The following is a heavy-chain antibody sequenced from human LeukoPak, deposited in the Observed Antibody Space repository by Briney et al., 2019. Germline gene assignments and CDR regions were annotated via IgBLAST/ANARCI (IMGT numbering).Heavy chain of an antibody. CDR3: ARGRGGDYFQTMDV. V-gene: IGHV4-31*03. J-gene: IGHJ6*02. D-gene: IGHD4-17*01. CDR1: GGSISSGGYY. CDR2: IYCSVST. Sequence: PSETLSLTCTVSGGSISSGGYYWSLIRQHPVKGLEWIRYIYCSVSTYYSPSLKSRVSISVDTSKNQFSLKLSSVTAADTAVYYCARGRGGDYFQTMDVWGQGTTVTVSS.